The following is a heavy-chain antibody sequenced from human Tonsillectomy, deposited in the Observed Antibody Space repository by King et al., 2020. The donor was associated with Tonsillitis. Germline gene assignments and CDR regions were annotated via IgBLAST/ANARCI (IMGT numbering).Heavy chain of an antibody. CDR2: ISYDGSNK. V-gene: IGHV3-30*18. D-gene: IGHD5-18*01. CDR3: ANLPVQLWSNY. J-gene: IGHJ4*02. Sequence: VQLVESGGGVVQPGRSLRLSCAASGFTFSSYGMHWVRQEPGKGLEWVAVISYDGSNKYYADSVKGRFTISRDNSKNTLYLQMNSLRAEDTAVYYCANLPVQLWSNYWGQGTLVTVSS. CDR1: GFTFSSYG.